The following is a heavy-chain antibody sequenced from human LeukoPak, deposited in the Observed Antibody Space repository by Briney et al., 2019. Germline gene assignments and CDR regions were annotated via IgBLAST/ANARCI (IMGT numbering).Heavy chain of an antibody. CDR1: GFTFDDYA. Sequence: GGSLRLSCAASGFTFDDYAMHWVRQAPGKGLEWVSGISWNSGSIGYADSVKGRFTISRDNAKNSLYLQMNSLRAEDTALYYCAYSRAMWGAFDIWGQGTMVTVSS. V-gene: IGHV3-9*01. D-gene: IGHD6-13*01. CDR2: ISWNSGSI. CDR3: AYSRAMWGAFDI. J-gene: IGHJ3*02.